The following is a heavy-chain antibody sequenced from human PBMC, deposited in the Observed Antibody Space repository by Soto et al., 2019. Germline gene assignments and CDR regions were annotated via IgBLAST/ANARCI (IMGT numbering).Heavy chain of an antibody. CDR1: GGSISSGDYY. J-gene: IGHJ5*02. CDR3: ARGGITIFGVAHTLNWFDP. Sequence: SETLSLTCTVSGGSISSGDYYWSWIRQPPGKGLEWIGYIYYSGSTYYNPSLKSRVTISVDTSKNQFSLKLSSVTAADTAVYYCARGGITIFGVAHTLNWFDPWGQGTLVTVSS. D-gene: IGHD3-3*01. V-gene: IGHV4-30-4*01. CDR2: IYYSGST.